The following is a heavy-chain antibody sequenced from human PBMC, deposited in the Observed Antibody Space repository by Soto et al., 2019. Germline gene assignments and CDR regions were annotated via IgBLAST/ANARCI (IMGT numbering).Heavy chain of an antibody. Sequence: QVQLVESGGGVVQPGRSLRLSCAASGFTFSSYGMHWVRQAPGKGLEWVAVISYDGSNKYYADSVKGRFTISRDNSKNTLYVQMNSLRAEDTAVYYCAKDGGGYCSSTSCWEGYYYYYYMDVWGKGTTVTVSS. CDR1: GFTFSSYG. CDR3: AKDGGGYCSSTSCWEGYYYYYYMDV. J-gene: IGHJ6*03. D-gene: IGHD2-2*01. V-gene: IGHV3-30*18. CDR2: ISYDGSNK.